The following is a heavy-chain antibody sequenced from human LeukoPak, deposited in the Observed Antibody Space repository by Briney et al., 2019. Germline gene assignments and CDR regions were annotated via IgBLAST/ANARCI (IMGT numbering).Heavy chain of an antibody. Sequence: KSGGSLRLSCAASGFTFSSYSMNWVRQAPGKGLEWVSSISSSSSYIYYADSVKGRFTISRDNAKNSLYLQMNSLRAEDTAVYYCARDPCGGDCYSSSDYWGQGTLVTVSS. CDR1: GFTFSSYS. J-gene: IGHJ4*02. CDR3: ARDPCGGDCYSSSDY. CDR2: ISSSSSYI. D-gene: IGHD2-21*02. V-gene: IGHV3-21*01.